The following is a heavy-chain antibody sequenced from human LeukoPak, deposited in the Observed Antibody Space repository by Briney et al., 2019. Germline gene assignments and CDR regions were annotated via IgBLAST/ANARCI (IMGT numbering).Heavy chain of an antibody. CDR3: AKGGHLDG. J-gene: IGHJ1*01. CDR1: GFTFRTYW. V-gene: IGHV3-7*01. CDR2: IKEDGSEK. D-gene: IGHD3-9*01. Sequence: GGSLRLSCAASGFTFRTYWMSWVRQAPGKGLEWVAIIKEDGSEKHYVDSVNGRFIISRDNDRNSLYLQMNSLRADDTDVYYCAKGGHLDGWGQGTLVTVSS.